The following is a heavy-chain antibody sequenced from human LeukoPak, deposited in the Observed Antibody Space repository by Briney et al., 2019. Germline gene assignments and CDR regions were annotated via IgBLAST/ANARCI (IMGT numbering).Heavy chain of an antibody. V-gene: IGHV3-53*01. J-gene: IGHJ4*02. CDR3: ALIAAPPFDY. Sequence: PGGSLRLSCAASGFTVSGNYMSWVRQAPGKGLEWVSVIYSGGSALNADSVKGRFTISRDNSKNTLYLQMNSLRAEDTAVYYCALIAAPPFDYWGQGTLVTVSS. CDR1: GFTVSGNY. D-gene: IGHD6-6*01. CDR2: IYSGGSA.